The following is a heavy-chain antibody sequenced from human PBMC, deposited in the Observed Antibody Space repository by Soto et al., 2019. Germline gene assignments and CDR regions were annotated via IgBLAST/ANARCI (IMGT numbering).Heavy chain of an antibody. Sequence: ESVGGLVRPGGSLRLSCAASGFTFSSYAMNWVRQAPGKGLEWVSAISGTGYNTYYADSLKGRFTISRDNSKNTLSLQMNSLRAEDTAVYYCARDRQFSHPRGGMDVWGQGTTVTVSS. V-gene: IGHV3-23*01. CDR1: GFTFSSYA. D-gene: IGHD3-10*01. J-gene: IGHJ6*02. CDR2: ISGTGYNT. CDR3: ARDRQFSHPRGGMDV.